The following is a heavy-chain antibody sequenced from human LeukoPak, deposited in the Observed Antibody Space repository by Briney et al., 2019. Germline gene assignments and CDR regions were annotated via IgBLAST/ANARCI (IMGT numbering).Heavy chain of an antibody. V-gene: IGHV3-30*03. CDR3: ARLLEGAFDV. CDR2: ISYDGSNT. Sequence: GGSLRLSCAASGFTFSTYGMHWVRQAPGKGLEWVALISYDGSNTYYADSVKGRFTISRDNSKNTLYLQMNSLRVEDTAVHYCARLLEGAFDVWGQGTMVTVSS. J-gene: IGHJ3*01. D-gene: IGHD3-3*01. CDR1: GFTFSTYG.